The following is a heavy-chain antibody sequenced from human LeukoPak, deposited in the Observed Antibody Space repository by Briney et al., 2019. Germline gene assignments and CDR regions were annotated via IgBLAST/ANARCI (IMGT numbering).Heavy chain of an antibody. Sequence: GGSLRLSCAASGFTFSNAWMSWARQAPGKGLEWVGRIKSKTDGGTTDYAAPVKGRFTISRDDSKNTLYLQMNSLKTEDTAVYYCTTEPTYYYDSSGYSEFDYWGQGTLVTVSS. V-gene: IGHV3-15*01. CDR2: IKSKTDGGTT. D-gene: IGHD3-22*01. CDR3: TTEPTYYYDSSGYSEFDY. CDR1: GFTFSNAW. J-gene: IGHJ4*02.